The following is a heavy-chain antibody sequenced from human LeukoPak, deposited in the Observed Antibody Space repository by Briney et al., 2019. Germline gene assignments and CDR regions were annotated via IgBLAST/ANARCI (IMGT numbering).Heavy chain of an antibody. CDR3: AKDGAYYDILTGYYSKSAFDI. Sequence: GGSLRLSCTASGFTFSSYGMLWVRQAPGKGLEWVAVIWYDGSNKYYADSVKGRFTISRDNSKNTLYLQMNSLRAEDTAVYHCAKDGAYYDILTGYYSKSAFDIWGQGTMVTVSS. CDR2: IWYDGSNK. V-gene: IGHV3-33*06. D-gene: IGHD3-9*01. J-gene: IGHJ3*02. CDR1: GFTFSSYG.